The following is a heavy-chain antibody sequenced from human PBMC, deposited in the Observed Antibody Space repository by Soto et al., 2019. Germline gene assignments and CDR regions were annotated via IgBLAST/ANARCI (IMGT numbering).Heavy chain of an antibody. CDR1: GFTFSSYA. CDR2: ISGSGGST. V-gene: IGHV3-23*01. CDR3: AKVGGSGSYYTGALGY. D-gene: IGHD3-10*01. J-gene: IGHJ4*02. Sequence: GGSLRLSCAASGFTFSSYAMSWVRQAPGKGLEWVSAISGSGGSTYYADSVKGRFTISRDNSKNTLYLQMNSLRAEDTAVYYCAKVGGSGSYYTGALGYWGQGTLVTVSS.